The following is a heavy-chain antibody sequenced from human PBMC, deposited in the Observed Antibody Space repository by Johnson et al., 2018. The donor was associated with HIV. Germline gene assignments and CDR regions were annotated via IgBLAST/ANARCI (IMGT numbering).Heavy chain of an antibody. V-gene: IGHV3-30*04. Sequence: QVQLVESGGGVVQPGRSLRLSCAASGFTFSSYAMHWVRQAPGKGLEWVAVISYDGSNKYYADSVKGRFTISRDNSKNTLYLQMNSLRAEDTALYYCARQHYYDRSGQGGGLDVWGQGTMVTVSS. CDR1: GFTFSSYA. J-gene: IGHJ3*01. CDR3: ARQHYYDRSGQGGGLDV. CDR2: ISYDGSNK. D-gene: IGHD3-22*01.